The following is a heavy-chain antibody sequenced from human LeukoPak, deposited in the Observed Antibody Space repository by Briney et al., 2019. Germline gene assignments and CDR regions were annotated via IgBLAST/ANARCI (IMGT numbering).Heavy chain of an antibody. J-gene: IGHJ6*04. Sequence: PSETLSLTCTVSGGSVSSGSYYWSWIRQPPGKGLEWIGYTYYSGSTNYNPSLKSRVTISVDTSKNQFSLKLSSVTAADTAVYYCAVGGYCSSTSCYVPQYGMDVWGKGTTITVSS. D-gene: IGHD2-2*01. CDR3: AVGGYCSSTSCYVPQYGMDV. CDR1: GGSVSSGSYY. CDR2: TYYSGST. V-gene: IGHV4-61*01.